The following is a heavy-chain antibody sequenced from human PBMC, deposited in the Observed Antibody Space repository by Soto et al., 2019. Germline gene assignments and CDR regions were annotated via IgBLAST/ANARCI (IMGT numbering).Heavy chain of an antibody. CDR1: GASITTYY. CDR3: AGRLFGSGWTLDS. D-gene: IGHD6-19*01. J-gene: IGHJ4*02. V-gene: IGHV4-59*13. CDR2: VYHTGST. Sequence: SETLSLTCDVSGASITTYYWSWIRQAPGKGLEWIGNVYHTGSTDYNSSLRRRVTISVDTSKNQFSLNMNSVTAADTAVYYCAGRLFGSGWTLDSWGQGALVTVSS.